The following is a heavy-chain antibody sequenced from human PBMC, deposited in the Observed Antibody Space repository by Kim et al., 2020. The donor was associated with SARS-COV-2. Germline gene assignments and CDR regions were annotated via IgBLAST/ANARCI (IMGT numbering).Heavy chain of an antibody. D-gene: IGHD3-22*01. CDR3: ARKRSTRIVVVTDFDY. Sequence: SLKSRVTRSVDTTKNHFSLKLSSVTAADTAVYYCARKRSTRIVVVTDFDYWGQGTLVTVSS. V-gene: IGHV4-31*02. J-gene: IGHJ4*02.